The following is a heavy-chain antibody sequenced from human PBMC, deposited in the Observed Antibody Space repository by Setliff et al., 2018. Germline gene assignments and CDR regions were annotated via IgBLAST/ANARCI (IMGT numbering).Heavy chain of an antibody. V-gene: IGHV4-39*01. Sequence: LSLTCNVSGDSMNSGVYYWAWIRQPPGKGLEWIGRIYSGGTTYYNSSLKSRVTISVDTSKSQFSLRLNSVTAADTAVYYCARTGTYRYFDYWGRGTLVTVSS. CDR2: IYSGGTT. D-gene: IGHD1-1*01. J-gene: IGHJ4*02. CDR1: GDSMNSGVYY. CDR3: ARTGTYRYFDY.